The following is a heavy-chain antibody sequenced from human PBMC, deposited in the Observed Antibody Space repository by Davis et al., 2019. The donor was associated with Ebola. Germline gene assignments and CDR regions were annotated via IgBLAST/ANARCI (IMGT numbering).Heavy chain of an antibody. CDR2: IYHSGST. Sequence: SETLSLTCAVPGGSISSSNWWRWVRQPPGKGLEWIGEIYHSGSTNYNPSLKSRVTISVDKSKNQFSLKLSSVTAADTAVYYCARDDYGDYHYGMDVWGQGTTVTVSS. V-gene: IGHV4-4*02. J-gene: IGHJ6*02. CDR1: GGSISSSNW. CDR3: ARDDYGDYHYGMDV. D-gene: IGHD4-17*01.